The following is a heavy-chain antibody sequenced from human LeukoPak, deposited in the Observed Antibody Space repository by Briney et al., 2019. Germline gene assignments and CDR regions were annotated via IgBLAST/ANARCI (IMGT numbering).Heavy chain of an antibody. D-gene: IGHD6-19*01. CDR3: ATPSTCNSVNCVYSSGWYGY. CDR1: GYTFTSYG. V-gene: IGHV1-18*01. Sequence: AASVKVSCKASGYTFTSYGISWVRQAPGQGLEWMGWISAYNGNTNYAQKLQGRVTMTTDTSTSTAYMELSSLRSEDTAVYYCATPSTCNSVNCVYSSGWYGYWGQGTLVTVSS. J-gene: IGHJ4*02. CDR2: ISAYNGNT.